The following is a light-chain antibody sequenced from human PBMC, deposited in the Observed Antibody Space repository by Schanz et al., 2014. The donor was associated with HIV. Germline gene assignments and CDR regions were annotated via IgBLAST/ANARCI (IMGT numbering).Light chain of an antibody. V-gene: IGLV2-14*03. CDR2: DVS. CDR1: SSDVGGYNY. CDR3: CSYAGSYTWV. Sequence: QSALTQPASVSGSPGQSITISCTGTSSDVGGYNYVSWYQQHPGKAPKLMIYDVSNRPSGVSNRFSGSKSGNTASLTISGLQAEDEAVYYCCSYAGSYTWVFGGGTKVTVL. J-gene: IGLJ3*02.